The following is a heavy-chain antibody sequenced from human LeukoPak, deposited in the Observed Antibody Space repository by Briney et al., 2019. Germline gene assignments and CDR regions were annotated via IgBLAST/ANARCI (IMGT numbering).Heavy chain of an antibody. Sequence: GGSLRLSCAASGFTVSSNYMSWVRQAPGKGPEWVSVIYSGGSTYYADSVKGRFTISRDYSKNTLHFQMNSLRAEDTAVYYCVRGRGYYDSSGYYPYYFDYWGQGTLVTVSS. CDR2: IYSGGST. V-gene: IGHV3-53*01. CDR3: VRGRGYYDSSGYYPYYFDY. D-gene: IGHD3-22*01. CDR1: GFTVSSNY. J-gene: IGHJ4*02.